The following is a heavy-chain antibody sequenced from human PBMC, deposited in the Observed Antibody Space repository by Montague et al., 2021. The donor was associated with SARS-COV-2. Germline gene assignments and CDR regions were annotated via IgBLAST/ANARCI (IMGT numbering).Heavy chain of an antibody. J-gene: IGHJ4*02. V-gene: IGHV3-48*03. CDR2: ITSSGSTI. CDR1: GFTFSSYE. D-gene: IGHD3-9*01. Sequence: SLRLSCAASGFTFSSYEMNWVRQAPGKGLEWVSYITSSGSTIYYADSVKGRFTISRDNAKNSLFLQMNSLRAEDTAVYYRARDLRDYDILTGYLWGQGTLVTVS. CDR3: ARDLRDYDILTGYL.